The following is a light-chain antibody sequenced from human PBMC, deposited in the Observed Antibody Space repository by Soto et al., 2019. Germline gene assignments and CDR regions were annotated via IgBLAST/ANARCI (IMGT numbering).Light chain of an antibody. V-gene: IGKV1-12*01. CDR1: QSVSSS. J-gene: IGKJ5*01. CDR3: QQANSFPIT. Sequence: TPSPGTLSLSPGERATLSCRASQSVSSSFLAWYQQKPGKAPKLLIYHASSLQSGVPSRFSGSGSGTDFTLTISSLQPEDFATYYCQQANSFPITFGQGTRLENK. CDR2: HAS.